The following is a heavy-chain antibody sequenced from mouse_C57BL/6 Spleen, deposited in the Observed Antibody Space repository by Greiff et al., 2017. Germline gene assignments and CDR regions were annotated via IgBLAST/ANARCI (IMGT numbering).Heavy chain of an antibody. D-gene: IGHD1-1*01. J-gene: IGHJ4*01. CDR3: AGRGVARAMDY. Sequence: VQLQQPGAELVKPGASVKMSCKASGYTFTSYWITWVKQRPGHGLEWIGDIYPGSGSTNYNEKFKSKATLTVDTCSRTAYMQRSSLTSEDSAVYYCAGRGVARAMDYWGQGTSVTVSS. V-gene: IGHV1-55*01. CDR1: GYTFTSYW. CDR2: IYPGSGST.